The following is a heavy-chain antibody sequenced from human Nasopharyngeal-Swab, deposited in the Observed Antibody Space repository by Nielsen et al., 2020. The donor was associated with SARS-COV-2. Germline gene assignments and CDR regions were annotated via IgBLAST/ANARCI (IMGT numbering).Heavy chain of an antibody. Sequence: WVGQAPGQGLEWMGIINPSGGSTSYAQRFQGRVTMTRDTSTSTVYMELSSLRSEDTAVYYCARGLGDSSGYYDYWGQGTLVTVSS. J-gene: IGHJ4*02. D-gene: IGHD3-22*01. V-gene: IGHV1-46*01. CDR3: ARGLGDSSGYYDY. CDR2: INPSGGST.